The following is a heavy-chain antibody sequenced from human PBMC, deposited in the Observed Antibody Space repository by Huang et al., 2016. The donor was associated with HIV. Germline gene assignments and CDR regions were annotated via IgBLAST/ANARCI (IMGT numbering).Heavy chain of an antibody. CDR1: GFTFNSYG. J-gene: IGHJ4*02. CDR3: VRLLDHTGDY. V-gene: IGHV3-7*01. CDR2: IKTDGSEK. Sequence: EVQLVESGGGLVQPGGSLGLSCAASGFTFNSYGMSWVRQAPGKGLEWVAGIKTDGSEKSYVDSVKGRFTISRDNAKNSLYLQMNSLRAEDTAVYYCVRLLDHTGDYWGQGTLVTVSS. D-gene: IGHD1-26*01.